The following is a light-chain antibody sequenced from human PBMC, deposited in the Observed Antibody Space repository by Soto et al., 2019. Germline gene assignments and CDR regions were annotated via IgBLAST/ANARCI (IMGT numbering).Light chain of an antibody. CDR3: QQSYSSRLT. V-gene: IGKV1-5*01. CDR1: QSISSW. CDR2: DAS. Sequence: DIQMTQSPSTLSAAVGDRVTITCRASQSISSWLAWYQQKPGKAPKLLIYDASSLESGVPSRFSGSGSGTDFTLTISSLQPEDFATYYCQQSYSSRLTFGGGTNVAIK. J-gene: IGKJ4*01.